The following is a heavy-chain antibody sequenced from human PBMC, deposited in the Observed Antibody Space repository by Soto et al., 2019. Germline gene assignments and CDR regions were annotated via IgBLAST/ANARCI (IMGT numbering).Heavy chain of an antibody. V-gene: IGHV1-18*01. CDR3: ARSYYLAAAFDV. Sequence: SGKVSSKASSFLFSYYGFNLLRQAPGQGLEWMGWISAFNGNTETAQGLQDRVTMTTDSSTTTAHMDLTNLTTDDTAIYYCARSYYLAAAFDVWGQGTMVTVS. CDR2: ISAFNGNT. D-gene: IGHD3-16*01. J-gene: IGHJ3*01. CDR1: SFLFSYYG.